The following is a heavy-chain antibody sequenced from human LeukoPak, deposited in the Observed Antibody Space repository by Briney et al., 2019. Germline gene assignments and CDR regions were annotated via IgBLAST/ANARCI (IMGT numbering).Heavy chain of an antibody. Sequence: GGSLRLSCAASGFAFSGDNMNWVRQAPGKGLEWVSFIGSSGSYIKYADSVKGRFTISRDNAKNSLYLQMNSLRAEDTAMYFCARDRAIDIRAYDIWGQGTVVTVSS. J-gene: IGHJ3*02. D-gene: IGHD5-12*01. V-gene: IGHV3-21*01. CDR3: ARDRAIDIRAYDI. CDR1: GFAFSGDN. CDR2: IGSSGSYI.